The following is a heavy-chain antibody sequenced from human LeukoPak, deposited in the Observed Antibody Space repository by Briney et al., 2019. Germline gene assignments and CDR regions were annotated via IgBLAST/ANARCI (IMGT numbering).Heavy chain of an antibody. CDR3: ARDASTRSFDY. V-gene: IGHV3-21*01. Sequence: GGSLRLSCAASGFTFSSYSMNWVRQAPGKGPEWVSSISSSSSYIYYADSVKGRFTISRDNAKNSLYLQMNSLRAEDTAVYYCARDASTRSFDYWGQGTLVTVSS. J-gene: IGHJ4*02. CDR2: ISSSSSYI. CDR1: GFTFSSYS.